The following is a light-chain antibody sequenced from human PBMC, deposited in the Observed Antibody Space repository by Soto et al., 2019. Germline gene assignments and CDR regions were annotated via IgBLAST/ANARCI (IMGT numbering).Light chain of an antibody. V-gene: IGKV1-5*03. CDR2: KAS. J-gene: IGKJ1*01. Sequence: DIQMTQSPSTLSAPVGDRVTITCRASQSISSWLAWYQQKPGKAPKLLIYKASNLESGVPSRFSGSGSGTEFTLTISSLQPDDFATYYCQQYNSYSSFAQGTKVEIK. CDR3: QQYNSYSS. CDR1: QSISSW.